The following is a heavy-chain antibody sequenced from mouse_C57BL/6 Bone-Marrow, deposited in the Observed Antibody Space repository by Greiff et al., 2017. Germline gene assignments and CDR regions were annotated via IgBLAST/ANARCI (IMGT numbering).Heavy chain of an antibody. V-gene: IGHV7-3*01. D-gene: IGHD1-1*01. CDR3: ARCYYGSGYWYFDV. Sequence: DVKLVESGGGLVQPGGSLSLSCAASGFPFTDYYMSWVRQPPGKALEWLGFIRNKANGYTTEYSASVKGRFTISRDNSQSILYLQLNALRAEDSANYCCARCYYGSGYWYFDVWGTGTTVTVTS. J-gene: IGHJ1*03. CDR2: IRNKANGYTT. CDR1: GFPFTDYY.